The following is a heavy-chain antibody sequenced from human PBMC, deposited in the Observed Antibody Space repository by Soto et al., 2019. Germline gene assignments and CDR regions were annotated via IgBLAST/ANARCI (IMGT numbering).Heavy chain of an antibody. V-gene: IGHV3-13*01. J-gene: IGHJ5*02. CDR2: IGTLFDR. CDR3: ARGRSNDFVSCPPPMFDP. CDR1: GFNFETHD. Sequence: EVQLVESGGGMVQTGGSLRLSCVASGFNFETHDMHWVRQVTGKGLEWVAGIGTLFDRFYPDSVKGRFTISRENAKTSVLLQMNKLRTGDTGIYYWARGRSNDFVSCPPPMFDPRGQGTLVTVSS. D-gene: IGHD1-1*01.